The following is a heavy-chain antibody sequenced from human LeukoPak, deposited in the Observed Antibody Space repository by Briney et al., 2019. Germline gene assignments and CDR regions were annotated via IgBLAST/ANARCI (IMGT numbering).Heavy chain of an antibody. CDR3: ADSSGWITTFGY. CDR2: ISGSGGST. V-gene: IGHV3-23*01. Sequence: PGGSLRLSCAASGLTFSSYAMSWVRQAPGKGLEWVSAISGSGGSTYYADSVKGRFTISRDNSKNTLYLQMNSLRAEDTAVYYCADSSGWITTFGYWGQGTLVTVSS. D-gene: IGHD6-19*01. J-gene: IGHJ4*02. CDR1: GLTFSSYA.